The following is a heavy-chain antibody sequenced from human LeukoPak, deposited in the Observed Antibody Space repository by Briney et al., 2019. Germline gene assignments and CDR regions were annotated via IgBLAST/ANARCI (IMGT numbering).Heavy chain of an antibody. Sequence: GGSLRLSCADSGLTFSSYWMSWVRQAPGKGLEWVANIKQDGSEKYYVDSVKGRFTISRDNAKNSLYLQMNSLRVEDTAVYYCARDRGWYDYWGQGTLVTVSS. D-gene: IGHD6-19*01. CDR2: IKQDGSEK. CDR1: GLTFSSYW. J-gene: IGHJ4*02. CDR3: ARDRGWYDY. V-gene: IGHV3-7*03.